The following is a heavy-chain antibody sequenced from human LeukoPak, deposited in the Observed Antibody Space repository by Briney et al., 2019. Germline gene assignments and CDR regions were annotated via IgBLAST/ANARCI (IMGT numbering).Heavy chain of an antibody. CDR1: GFTFSSYS. J-gene: IGHJ4*02. D-gene: IGHD6-19*01. Sequence: PGGSLRLSCAASGFTFSSYSMTWVRQAPGKGLEWVSSISSSSSYIYYADSVKGRFTISRDNAKNSLYLQMNSLRAEDTAVYYCARDPPPLGSGWYEGGYFDYWGQGTLVTVSS. CDR3: ARDPPPLGSGWYEGGYFDY. CDR2: ISSSSSYI. V-gene: IGHV3-21*01.